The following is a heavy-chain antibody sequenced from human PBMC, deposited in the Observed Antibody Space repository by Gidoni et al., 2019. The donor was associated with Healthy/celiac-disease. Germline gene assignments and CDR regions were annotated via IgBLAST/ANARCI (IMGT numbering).Heavy chain of an antibody. CDR1: GFTFSSYA. D-gene: IGHD6-19*01. V-gene: IGHV3-23*01. Sequence: EVQLLESGGGLVQPGGSLRLSCAASGFTFSSYAMSWVRQAPGKGLECVSAISVIGGSTYYADSVKGRLTISRDNSKNTLYLQMNSLRAEDTAVYYCAKEGYSSGWYYFDYWGQGTLVTVSS. CDR3: AKEGYSSGWYYFDY. CDR2: ISVIGGST. J-gene: IGHJ4*02.